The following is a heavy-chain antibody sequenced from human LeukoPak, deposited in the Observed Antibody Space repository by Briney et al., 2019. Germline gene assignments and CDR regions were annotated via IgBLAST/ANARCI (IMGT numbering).Heavy chain of an antibody. CDR2: ISSSSTI. CDR1: GFTFSSYS. D-gene: IGHD5-18*01. Sequence: PGGSLRLSCAASGFTFSSYSMNWVRQAPGKGLEWVSYISSSSTIYYADSVKGRFTISRDNAKNSLYLQMNSLRAEDTAVYYCARTDIAMVYFDYWGQGTLVTVSS. CDR3: ARTDIAMVYFDY. J-gene: IGHJ4*02. V-gene: IGHV3-48*01.